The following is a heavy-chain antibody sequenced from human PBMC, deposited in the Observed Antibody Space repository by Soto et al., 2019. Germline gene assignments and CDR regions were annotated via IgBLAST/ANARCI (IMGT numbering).Heavy chain of an antibody. CDR3: ARDRHMTAGGTDYYYGMGV. V-gene: IGHV4-59*01. J-gene: IGHJ6*02. D-gene: IGHD6-13*01. CDR2: IHYSGRT. Sequence: SETLSLTCTVSGGSIRNYYWSWIRQPPGKGLEWIGYIHYSGRTNYNPSLKSRVTISVDTSKNLFSLKLRSVTAADTAVYYCARDRHMTAGGTDYYYGMGVWGQGTTVTVSS. CDR1: GGSIRNYY.